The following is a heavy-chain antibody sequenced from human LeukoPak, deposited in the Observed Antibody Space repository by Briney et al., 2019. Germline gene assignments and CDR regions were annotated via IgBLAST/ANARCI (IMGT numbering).Heavy chain of an antibody. CDR1: GGSVSSGSYY. D-gene: IGHD2-8*01. V-gene: IGHV4-61*01. Sequence: SETLSLTCTVSGGSVSSGSYYWSWIRQPPGKGLEWIGYIYYSGSTNYNPSLKSRVTISVDTSKNQFSLKLSSVTAADTAMYYCASVLSRLYDYWGQGTLVTVSS. CDR2: IYYSGST. CDR3: ASVLSRLYDY. J-gene: IGHJ4*02.